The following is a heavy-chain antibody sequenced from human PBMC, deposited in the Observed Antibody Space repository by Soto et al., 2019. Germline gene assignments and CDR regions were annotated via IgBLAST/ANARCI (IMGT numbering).Heavy chain of an antibody. CDR3: GPLGKTSNFGY. V-gene: IGHV3-30*03. J-gene: IGHJ4*02. CDR1: GFTFSSYG. D-gene: IGHD3-16*01. Sequence: PGGSLRLSCAASGFTFSSYGMHWVRQAPGKGLEWVAVISYDGSNKYYADSVKGRFTISRDNSKNTLYLQMNSLRAEDTAVYYCGPLGKTSNFGYWGQGTLVTVSS. CDR2: ISYDGSNK.